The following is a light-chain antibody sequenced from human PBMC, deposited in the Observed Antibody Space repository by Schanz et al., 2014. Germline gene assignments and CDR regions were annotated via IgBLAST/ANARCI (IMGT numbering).Light chain of an antibody. CDR1: RSNIGADYD. J-gene: IGLJ3*02. V-gene: IGLV1-40*01. Sequence: QSVLTQPPSVSGAPGQRVTISCAGSRSNIGADYDVHWYQQFPGTAPKLLIYGNSNRPSGVPDRFSGSKSGTSASLAITGLQAEDEADYYCQSYDSSLSGLFWVFGGGTKLTVL. CDR3: QSYDSSLSGLFWV. CDR2: GNS.